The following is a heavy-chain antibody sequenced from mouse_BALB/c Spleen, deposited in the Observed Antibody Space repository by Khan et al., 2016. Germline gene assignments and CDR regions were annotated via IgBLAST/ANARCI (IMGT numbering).Heavy chain of an antibody. J-gene: IGHJ1*01. CDR3: ASFDDGYSYWYFDV. Sequence: VQLKESGPGLVKPSQSLSLTCSVTGYSITSGYYWHWIRQFPGNKLEWLGYISYDGSNNYNPSLKNRISITRDTSKNQFFLKLNSVTTEDTATYYYASFDDGYSYWYFDVWGAGTTVTVSS. CDR1: GYSITSGYY. V-gene: IGHV3-6*02. CDR2: ISYDGSN. D-gene: IGHD2-3*01.